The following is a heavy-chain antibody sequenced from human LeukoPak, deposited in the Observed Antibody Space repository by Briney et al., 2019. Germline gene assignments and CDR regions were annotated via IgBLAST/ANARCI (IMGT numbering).Heavy chain of an antibody. J-gene: IGHJ3*02. D-gene: IGHD3-16*01. CDR2: MNPNSGNT. CDR1: GGTFSSYA. CDR3: ARGPFRVGAFDI. Sequence: ASVKVSCKASGGTFSSYAISWVRQAPGQGLEWMGWMNPNSGNTGYAQKFQGRVTMTRNTSISTAYMELSSLRSEDTAVYYCARGPFRVGAFDIWGQGTMVTVSS. V-gene: IGHV1-8*02.